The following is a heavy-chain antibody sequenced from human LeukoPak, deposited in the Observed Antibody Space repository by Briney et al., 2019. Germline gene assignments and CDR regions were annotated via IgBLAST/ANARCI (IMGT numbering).Heavy chain of an antibody. CDR1: GGSISSGDYD. D-gene: IGHD5-24*01. V-gene: IGHV4-30-4*01. CDR3: AREVEMATIVDY. J-gene: IGHJ4*02. CDR2: IYYSGST. Sequence: SETLSLTCTVSGGSISSGDYDWSWIRQPPGKGLEWIGYIYYSGSTYYNPSLKSRVTISVDTSKNQFSLKLSSVTAADTAVYYCAREVEMATIVDYWGQGTLVTVSS.